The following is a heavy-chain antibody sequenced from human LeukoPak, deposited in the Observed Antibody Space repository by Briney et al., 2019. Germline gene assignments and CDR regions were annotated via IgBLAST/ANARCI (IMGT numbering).Heavy chain of an antibody. V-gene: IGHV3-9*01. J-gene: IGHJ4*02. D-gene: IGHD6-19*01. CDR2: ISWNSGSI. CDR3: ARGGISSSGRGDYYFDY. CDR1: GFTFDDYA. Sequence: GGSLRLSCAASGFTFDDYAMHWVRHAPGKGLEWVSGISWNSGSIGYADSVKGRFTISRDNDKNSLYLQMNSLRAEDTALYYCARGGISSSGRGDYYFDYWGQGTLVTVSS.